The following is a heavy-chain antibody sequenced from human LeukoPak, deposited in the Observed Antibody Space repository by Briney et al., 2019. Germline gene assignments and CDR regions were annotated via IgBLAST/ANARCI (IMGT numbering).Heavy chain of an antibody. CDR3: AVYFGELLY. CDR2: IIPIFGTT. V-gene: IGHV1-69*13. CDR1: GGTFSSYA. J-gene: IGHJ4*02. Sequence: GASVKVSCKASGGTFSSYAINWVRQAPGQGLEWMGGIIPIFGTTNYAQKFQGRVTITADESTSTAYMEPSSLRSEDTAVYYCAVYFGELLYWGQGTLVTVSS. D-gene: IGHD3-10*01.